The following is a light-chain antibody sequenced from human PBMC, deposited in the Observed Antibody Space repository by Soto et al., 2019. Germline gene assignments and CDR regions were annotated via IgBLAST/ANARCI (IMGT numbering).Light chain of an antibody. CDR1: QSISSW. CDR3: QQYNSAPWT. J-gene: IGKJ1*01. CDR2: KAS. V-gene: IGKV1-5*03. Sequence: DIQMTQSPSTLSASVGDRVTITCRASQSISSWLAWYQQKPGKAPKLLIYKASSLESGVPSRFSGSGSGTEFTLTISSLQPDDFEPYYCQQYNSAPWTFGQGTKVEIK.